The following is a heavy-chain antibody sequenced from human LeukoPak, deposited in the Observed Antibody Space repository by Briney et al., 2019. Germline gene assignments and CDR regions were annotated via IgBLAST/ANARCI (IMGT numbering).Heavy chain of an antibody. CDR1: GFTFSNYW. CDR2: IDSDGSST. J-gene: IGHJ6*02. CDR3: ARDYGRSRDYGMDV. V-gene: IGHV3-74*01. Sequence: GGSLRLSCAASGFTFSNYWMHWVRQAPGKGLVWVSRIDSDGSSTSYADSVKGRFTISRDNAKNTLFLQMNSLRAEDTAMYYCARDYGRSRDYGMDVWGQGTTVTVSS. D-gene: IGHD3-10*01.